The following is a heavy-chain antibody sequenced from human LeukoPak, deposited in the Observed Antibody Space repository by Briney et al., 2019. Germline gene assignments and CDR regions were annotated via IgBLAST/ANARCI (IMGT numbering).Heavy chain of an antibody. J-gene: IGHJ6*04. V-gene: IGHV3-30*04. Sequence: GGSLRLSCAASGFTFSTYAMHWVRQAPGKGLEWVAVISYDVSKTYYADSVKGRFTISRDNSKNTLYLQMNSLRAEDTAVYYCAELGITMIGGVWGKGTTVTISS. CDR3: AELGITMIGGV. D-gene: IGHD3-10*02. CDR1: GFTFSTYA. CDR2: ISYDVSKT.